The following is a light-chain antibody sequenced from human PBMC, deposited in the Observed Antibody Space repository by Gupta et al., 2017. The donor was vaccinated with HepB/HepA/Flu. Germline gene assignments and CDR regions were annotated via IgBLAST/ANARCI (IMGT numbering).Light chain of an antibody. Sequence: SSELTQDPAVSVALGQTVRITCQGDSLRSYYASWYQPKPGQAPVLVIYGKNNRPSGIPDRCSGSSSGNTASLTMTGAQAEDEADYYCNSRDSSGNHLVFGGGTKLTVL. J-gene: IGLJ3*02. V-gene: IGLV3-19*01. CDR1: SLRSYY. CDR2: GKN. CDR3: NSRDSSGNHLV.